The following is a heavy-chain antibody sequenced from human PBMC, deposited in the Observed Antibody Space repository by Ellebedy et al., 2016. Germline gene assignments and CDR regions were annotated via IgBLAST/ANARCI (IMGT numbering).Heavy chain of an antibody. CDR1: GGSVSSGSYY. CDR2: IYYSGTT. Sequence: SETLSLTCTVSGGSVSSGSYYWSWIRQPPEKGLEWIGYIYYSGTTNYNPSLKSRITIAVDTSKNQFSLKLSSVTAADTAVYYCARVSARANGPDYWGQGTLVTVSS. D-gene: IGHD6-6*01. V-gene: IGHV4-61*01. CDR3: ARVSARANGPDY. J-gene: IGHJ4*02.